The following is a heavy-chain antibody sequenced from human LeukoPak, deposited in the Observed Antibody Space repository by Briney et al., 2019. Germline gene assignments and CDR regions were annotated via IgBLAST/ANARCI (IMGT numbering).Heavy chain of an antibody. CDR1: GGTFSSYA. Sequence: SVKVSCKASGGTFSSYAISWVRQAPGQGLEWMGRIIPILGIANYAQKFQGRVTITADKSTSTAYMELSSLRSEDTAVYYCAGDDYYGSGSYYSNYDDAFDIWGQGTMVTVSS. CDR2: IIPILGIA. J-gene: IGHJ3*02. V-gene: IGHV1-69*04. D-gene: IGHD3-10*01. CDR3: AGDDYYGSGSYYSNYDDAFDI.